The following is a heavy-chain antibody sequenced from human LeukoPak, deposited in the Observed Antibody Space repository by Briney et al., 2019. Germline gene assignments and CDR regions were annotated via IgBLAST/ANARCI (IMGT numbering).Heavy chain of an antibody. Sequence: GRSLRLSCATSGFTFSSYGMHWVRQAPGKGLEWVSVIYSGGSTYYADSVKGRFTISRDNSKNTLYLQMNSLRAEDTAVYYCARANYTYYYYYYGMDVWGQGTTVTVSS. D-gene: IGHD4/OR15-4a*01. J-gene: IGHJ6*02. V-gene: IGHV3-66*01. CDR1: GFTFSSYG. CDR3: ARANYTYYYYYYGMDV. CDR2: IYSGGST.